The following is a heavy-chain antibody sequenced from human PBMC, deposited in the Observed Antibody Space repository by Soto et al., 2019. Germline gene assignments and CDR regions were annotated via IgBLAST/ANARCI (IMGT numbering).Heavy chain of an antibody. CDR3: AKGHDFWSGYYYYGMDV. D-gene: IGHD3-3*01. J-gene: IGHJ6*02. CDR1: GFTFSSYG. Sequence: SLRLSCAASGFTFSSYGMHWVRQAPGKGPAGLAVISYDGSNKYYADSVKGRFTISRDNSKNTLYLQMNSLRAEDTAVYYCAKGHDFWSGYYYYGMDVWGQGTTVTVSS. CDR2: ISYDGSNK. V-gene: IGHV3-30*18.